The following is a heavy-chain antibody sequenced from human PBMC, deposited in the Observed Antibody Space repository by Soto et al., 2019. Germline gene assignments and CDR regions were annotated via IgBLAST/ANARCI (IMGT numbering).Heavy chain of an antibody. CDR3: AGSGHF. D-gene: IGHD3-10*01. V-gene: IGHV4-4*02. J-gene: IGHJ4*02. Sequence: QVQLQESGPGLVNPSGTLSLTCAVSGASINRDNWWTWVRQPPGKGLEWIGDIYHTGTTNYDSSLKSRATISIDESKNHFSLNLNSVTAADTAVYYCAGSGHFWGQGTLVAVSS. CDR1: GASINRDNW. CDR2: IYHTGTT.